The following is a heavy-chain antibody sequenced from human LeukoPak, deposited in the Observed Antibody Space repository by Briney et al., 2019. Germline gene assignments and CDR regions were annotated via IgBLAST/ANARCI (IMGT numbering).Heavy chain of an antibody. D-gene: IGHD4-11*01. CDR2: INPRGGST. V-gene: IGHV1-46*02. CDR1: GYSFNSYY. Sequence: ASVKVSCKTSGYSFNSYYIHWVRQAPGQGPEWMGIINPRGGSTDYAQKFQGRVTMTSDTSTSTVYMELKSLRSEDTAVYFCARVGTTGATADNWGQGTLVTVSS. J-gene: IGHJ4*02. CDR3: ARVGTTGATADN.